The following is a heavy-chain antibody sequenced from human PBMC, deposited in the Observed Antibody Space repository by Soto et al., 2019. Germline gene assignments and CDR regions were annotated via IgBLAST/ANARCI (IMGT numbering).Heavy chain of an antibody. CDR2: ISGSGGST. D-gene: IGHD2-8*02. CDR3: ANPVVYAMAPDY. J-gene: IGHJ4*02. V-gene: IGHV3-23*01. CDR1: GFTFSSYA. Sequence: PGGSLRLSCAASGFTFSSYAMSWVRQAPGKGLEWVSAISGSGGSTYYADSVKGRFTISRDNSKNTLYLQMNSLRAEDTAVYYGANPVVYAMAPDYWGQGTRVTVSS.